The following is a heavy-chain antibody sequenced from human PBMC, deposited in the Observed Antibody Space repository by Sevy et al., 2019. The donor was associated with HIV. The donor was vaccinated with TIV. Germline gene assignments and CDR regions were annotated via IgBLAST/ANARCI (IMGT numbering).Heavy chain of an antibody. CDR3: AKSRIAVAGSPFDY. D-gene: IGHD6-19*01. CDR1: GFTFSSYG. Sequence: GGSLRLSCAASGFTFSSYGMHWVRQAPGKGLEWVAVIWYDGSNKNYADSVKGRLTISRDNSKDTLYLQMNSLRAEDTSVYYCAKSRIAVAGSPFDYWGQGTLVTVSS. CDR2: IWYDGSNK. V-gene: IGHV3-33*06. J-gene: IGHJ4*02.